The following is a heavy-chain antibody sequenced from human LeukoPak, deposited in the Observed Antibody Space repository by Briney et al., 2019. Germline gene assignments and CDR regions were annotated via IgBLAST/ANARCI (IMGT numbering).Heavy chain of an antibody. CDR1: GASITTHS. CDR2: IYNIGTT. CDR3: ARGGASSHWFDS. D-gene: IGHD6-13*01. Sequence: SETLSLTCSVSGASITTHSWSWIRQPTGKGLESIGFIYNIGTTYYRPSLRSRVTISVDTSKNQLSLKLSSVTAADTAFYYCARGGASSHWFDSWGQGTLVTVSS. J-gene: IGHJ5*01. V-gene: IGHV4-59*11.